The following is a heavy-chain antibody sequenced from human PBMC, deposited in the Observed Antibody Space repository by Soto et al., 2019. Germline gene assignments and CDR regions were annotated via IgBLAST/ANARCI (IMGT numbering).Heavy chain of an antibody. J-gene: IGHJ3*02. Sequence: SSETLSLTCTVSGGSISSGGYYWSWIRQHPGKGLEWIGYIYYSGSTYYNPSLKSRVTISVDTSKNQFSLKLSSVTAADTAVYYCARFLLGTYYYDSSGYAAFDIWGQGTMVTVSS. CDR3: ARFLLGTYYYDSSGYAAFDI. D-gene: IGHD3-22*01. CDR1: GGSISSGGYY. CDR2: IYYSGST. V-gene: IGHV4-31*03.